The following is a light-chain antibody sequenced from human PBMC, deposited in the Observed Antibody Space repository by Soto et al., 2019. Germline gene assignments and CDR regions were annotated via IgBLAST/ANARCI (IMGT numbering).Light chain of an antibody. CDR3: QQFNSYPIT. V-gene: IGKV1-13*02. CDR2: GVS. J-gene: IGKJ5*01. CDR1: QYIRGA. Sequence: AIQLTQSPSSLSASVGDRVTITCRASQYIRGALAWYQQKPGKAPKILIYGVSTLESGVPSRFSGSSSGTDFTLTISSLQPVDFATYYCQQFNSYPITFGQGTRLEIK.